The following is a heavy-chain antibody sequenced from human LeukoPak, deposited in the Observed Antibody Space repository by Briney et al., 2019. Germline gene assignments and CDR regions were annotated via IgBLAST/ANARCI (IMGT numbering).Heavy chain of an antibody. D-gene: IGHD3-3*01. V-gene: IGHV1-69*05. CDR2: IIPIFGTA. CDR1: GGTFSSYA. Sequence: SVKVSCKASGGTFSSYAISWVRQAPGQGLEWMGGIIPIFGTANYAQKFQGRVTITTDESTSTAYMELSSLRSEDTAVYYCARDSRHYDFWSGYYTYYYYYMDVWGKGTTVTVSS. J-gene: IGHJ6*03. CDR3: ARDSRHYDFWSGYYTYYYYYMDV.